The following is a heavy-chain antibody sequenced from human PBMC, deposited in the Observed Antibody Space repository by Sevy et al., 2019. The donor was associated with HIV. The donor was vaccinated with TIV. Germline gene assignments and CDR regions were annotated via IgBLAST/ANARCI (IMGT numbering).Heavy chain of an antibody. CDR2: INPKSGVT. V-gene: IGHV1-2*02. Sequence: VSVKVSCKASGYTFTDYYLHWLRQAPGQGLEWVGYINPKSGVTNYPRKFRGRVTVTADTSLGTVYMEVRSLRSDDTALYYCARGRVMFDSWGQGTLVTVSS. CDR3: ARGRVMFDS. CDR1: GYTFTDYY. J-gene: IGHJ4*02.